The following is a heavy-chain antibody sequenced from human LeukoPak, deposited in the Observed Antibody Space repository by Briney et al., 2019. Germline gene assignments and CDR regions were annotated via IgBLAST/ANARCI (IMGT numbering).Heavy chain of an antibody. CDR2: ISGSGGST. Sequence: GGSLRLSCAASGFTFSSYAMSWVRQAPGKGLEWVSAISGSGGSTYYADSVKGRFTISRDNSKNTLYLQMNSLRAEDTAVYYCAKDRHYYDSSSYYSFDYWGQGTLVTVSS. CDR3: AKDRHYYDSSSYYSFDY. V-gene: IGHV3-23*01. D-gene: IGHD3-22*01. J-gene: IGHJ4*02. CDR1: GFTFSSYA.